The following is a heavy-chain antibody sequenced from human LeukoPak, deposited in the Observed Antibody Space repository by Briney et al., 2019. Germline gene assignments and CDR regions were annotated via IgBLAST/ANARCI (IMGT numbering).Heavy chain of an antibody. V-gene: IGHV4-39*01. CDR3: ARQKGVVAATFDY. J-gene: IGHJ4*02. CDR2: IYYSGST. CDR1: GGSISSNNYY. Sequence: MPSQTLSLTCTVSGGSISSNNYYWGWIRQPPGKGLEWIGSIYYSGSTYYNPSLKSRVTISVDTSKNQFSLKLSSVTAADTAVYYCARQKGVVAATFDYWGQGTLVTVSS. D-gene: IGHD2-15*01.